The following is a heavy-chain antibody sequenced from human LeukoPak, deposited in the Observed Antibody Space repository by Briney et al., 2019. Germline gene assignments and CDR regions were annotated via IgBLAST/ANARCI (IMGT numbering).Heavy chain of an antibody. V-gene: IGHV3-7*01. CDR1: GFTFSSYW. CDR2: IKQDGSEK. J-gene: IGHJ5*02. CDR3: AVSGYDGGDWFDP. D-gene: IGHD5-12*01. Sequence: PGGSLRLSCAASGFTFSSYWMSWVRQAPGKGLGWVANIKQDGSEKYYVDSVKGRFTISRDNAKNSLYLQMNSLRAEDTAVYYCAVSGYDGGDWFDPWGQGTLVTVSS.